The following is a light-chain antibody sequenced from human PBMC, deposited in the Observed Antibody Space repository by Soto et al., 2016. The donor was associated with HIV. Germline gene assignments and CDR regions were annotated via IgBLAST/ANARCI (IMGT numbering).Light chain of an antibody. Sequence: SYVLTQAPSVSLAPGKTAKIACEGDNIGIKIVHWYQQKPGQAPVLVVYDDGDGPSNIPDRFSASNSGGTATLTISRVEAGDEADYYCQVWDGPSEHYVFGTGTKVTVL. J-gene: IGLJ1*01. CDR2: DDG. CDR1: NIGIKI. V-gene: IGLV3-21*03. CDR3: QVWDGPSEHYV.